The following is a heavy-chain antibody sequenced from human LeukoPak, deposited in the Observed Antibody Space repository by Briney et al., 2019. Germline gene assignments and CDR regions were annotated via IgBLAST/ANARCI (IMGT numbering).Heavy chain of an antibody. J-gene: IGHJ5*02. CDR1: GGSISSGDYY. V-gene: IGHV4-30-4*08. CDR3: ARVGRLFSDPPIVVVPVAIDWFDP. CDR2: IYYSGST. Sequence: SETLSLTCTVSGGSISSGDYYWSWIRQPPGKGLGWIGYIYYSGSTYYNPSLKSRVTISVDTSKNQFSLKLSSVTAADTAVYYCARVGRLFSDPPIVVVPVAIDWFDPWGQGTLITVSS. D-gene: IGHD2-2*01.